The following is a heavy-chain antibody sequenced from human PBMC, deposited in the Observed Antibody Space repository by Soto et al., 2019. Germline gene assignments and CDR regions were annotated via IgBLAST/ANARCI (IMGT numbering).Heavy chain of an antibody. D-gene: IGHD5-18*01. V-gene: IGHV5-51*01. CDR2: IYPGDSDT. CDR1: GYSFTSYW. J-gene: IGHJ6*02. CDR3: ARGGYSYGYSPSYYYYGMDV. Sequence: GESLKISCKGSGYSFTSYWIGWVRQMPGKGLEWMGIIYPGDSDTRYSPSFQGQVTISADKSISTAYLQWSSLKASDTAMYYCARGGYSYGYSPSYYYYGMDVWGQGTTVTAS.